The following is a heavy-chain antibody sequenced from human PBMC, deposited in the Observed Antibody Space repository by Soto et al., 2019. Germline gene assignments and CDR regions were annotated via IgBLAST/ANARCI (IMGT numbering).Heavy chain of an antibody. CDR1: GFTFSNYA. Sequence: EVQLLESGGGLVQPGGSLRLSCAASGFTFSNYAVTWVRQAPGKGLEWVSTISGSGGSTYYADSVKGRFTISRDNSKNTLYLQMNSLRAEDTAVYYCAKDQGSSWYEIDYWGQGPLVPVS. D-gene: IGHD6-13*01. J-gene: IGHJ4*02. V-gene: IGHV3-23*01. CDR3: AKDQGSSWYEIDY. CDR2: ISGSGGST.